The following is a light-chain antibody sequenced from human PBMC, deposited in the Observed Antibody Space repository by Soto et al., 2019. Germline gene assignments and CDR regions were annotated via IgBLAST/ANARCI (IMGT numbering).Light chain of an antibody. J-gene: IGKJ1*01. CDR3: QQDYNFAWT. CDR1: QSVSSSY. V-gene: IGKV3D-7*01. Sequence: PEERVTLSCRASQSVSSSYLTWYQQKPGQAPRLLIYGASTRATSIPARFSGSGSGTDFTLTISSLQPEDFAVYYCQQDYNFAWTFGQGTKV. CDR2: GAS.